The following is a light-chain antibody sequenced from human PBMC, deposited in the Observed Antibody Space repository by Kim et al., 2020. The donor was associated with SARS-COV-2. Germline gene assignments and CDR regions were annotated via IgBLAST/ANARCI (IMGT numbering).Light chain of an antibody. CDR3: QQYDNLPYS. CDR2: DAS. CDR1: QDISNY. Sequence: SASVGDRVTITCQASQDISNYLNWYQQKPGKAPKLLIYDASNLETGVPSRFSGSGSGSDFTFTISSLQPEDIATYYCQQYDNLPYSFGQGTKLEI. J-gene: IGKJ2*03. V-gene: IGKV1-33*01.